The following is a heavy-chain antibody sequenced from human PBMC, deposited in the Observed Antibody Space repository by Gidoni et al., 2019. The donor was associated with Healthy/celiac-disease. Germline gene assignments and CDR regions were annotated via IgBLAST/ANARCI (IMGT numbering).Heavy chain of an antibody. V-gene: IGHV4-34*01. CDR3: ARASNHRHIVVVTAPNNWFDP. CDR2: INHSGST. CDR1: FSGYY. D-gene: IGHD2-21*02. J-gene: IGHJ5*02. Sequence: FSGYYWSWIRQPPGKGLEWIGEINHSGSTNYNPSLKSRVTISVDTSKNQFSLKLSSVTAADTAVYYCARASNHRHIVVVTAPNNWFDPWGQGTLVTVSS.